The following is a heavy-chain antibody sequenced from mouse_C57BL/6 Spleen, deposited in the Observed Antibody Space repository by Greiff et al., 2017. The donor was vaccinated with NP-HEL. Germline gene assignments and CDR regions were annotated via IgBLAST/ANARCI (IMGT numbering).Heavy chain of an antibody. Sequence: QVQLKQSGAELVRPGASVKLSCKASGYTFTDYYINWVKQRPGQGLEWIARIYPGSGNTYYNEKFKGKATLTAEKSSSTAYMQLSSLTSEDSAVYFCARQDYRYYAMDYWGQGTSVTVSS. CDR1: GYTFTDYY. CDR2: IYPGSGNT. V-gene: IGHV1-76*01. J-gene: IGHJ4*01. CDR3: ARQDYRYYAMDY. D-gene: IGHD2-14*01.